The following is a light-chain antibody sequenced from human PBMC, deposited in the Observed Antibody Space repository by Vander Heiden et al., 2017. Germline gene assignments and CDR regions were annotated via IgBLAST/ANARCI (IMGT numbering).Light chain of an antibody. CDR2: AAS. Sequence: DIQMTQSPSSLSASVGDRVTITCRASQIINNYLNWYQQKPGKAPKLLIYAASTLQRGVPSRFSGSGYGTAFTLTISSRQPEDFAPYYCQHSDSNPPYTFGQGTKMEIK. CDR1: QIINNY. CDR3: QHSDSNPPYT. V-gene: IGKV1-39*01. J-gene: IGKJ2*01.